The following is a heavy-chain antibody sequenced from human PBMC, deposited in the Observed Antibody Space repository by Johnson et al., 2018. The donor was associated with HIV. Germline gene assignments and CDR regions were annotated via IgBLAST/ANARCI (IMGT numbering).Heavy chain of an antibody. CDR2: IKSRSDGGAT. D-gene: IGHD3-10*01. Sequence: VQLVESGGGLIKPGGSLRLSCAASGFTFRNAWMSWVRQAPGRGLEWVGRIKSRSDGGATDHAAPVKGRFTISRDDSKNTRYLQMNSLKVEDTAVYYCTTDGLWFGDPSFDIWGQGTVVTVSS. V-gene: IGHV3-15*01. J-gene: IGHJ3*02. CDR3: TTDGLWFGDPSFDI. CDR1: GFTFRNAW.